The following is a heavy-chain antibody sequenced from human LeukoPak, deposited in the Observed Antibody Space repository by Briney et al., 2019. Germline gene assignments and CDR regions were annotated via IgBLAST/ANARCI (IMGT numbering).Heavy chain of an antibody. V-gene: IGHV1-69*05. Sequence: SVKVSCKASGSTFSTYAISWVRQAPGQGLEWIGGIIPIFGTATYAQKVQGRVTITTDESTSTAYMELSSLRSDGTAVYYCARGREMATIPYYFDYWGQGTLVTVSS. CDR2: IIPIFGTA. CDR3: ARGREMATIPYYFDY. D-gene: IGHD5-24*01. CDR1: GSTFSTYA. J-gene: IGHJ4*02.